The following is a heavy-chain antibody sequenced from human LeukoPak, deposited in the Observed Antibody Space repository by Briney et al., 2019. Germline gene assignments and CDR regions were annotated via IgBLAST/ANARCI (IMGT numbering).Heavy chain of an antibody. CDR1: GFTFSSYG. V-gene: IGHV3-30*19. CDR3: AGPTSGSYLNFDY. Sequence: PGRSLRLSCAASGFTFSSYGMHWVRQAPGKGLEWVAVISYDGSNKYYADSVKGRFTISRDNSKNTLYLQMNSLRAEDTAVYYCAGPTSGSYLNFDYWGQGTLVTVSS. J-gene: IGHJ4*02. D-gene: IGHD1-26*01. CDR2: ISYDGSNK.